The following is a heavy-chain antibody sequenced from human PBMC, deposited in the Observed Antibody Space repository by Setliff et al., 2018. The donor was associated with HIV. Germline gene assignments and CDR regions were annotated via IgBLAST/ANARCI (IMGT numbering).Heavy chain of an antibody. Sequence: PSETLSLTCAVYGGSFTSYYWTWIRQAPGKDLEWIGEINHNGGTNYNPSLKSRLTISVDTSKNQFSLKLSSVTAADTAVYYCASRVYYYDDSATLREEGFVPWGQGTLVTVSS. D-gene: IGHD3-22*01. V-gene: IGHV4-34*01. CDR3: ASRVYYYDDSATLREEGFVP. CDR2: INHNGGT. CDR1: GGSFTSYY. J-gene: IGHJ5*02.